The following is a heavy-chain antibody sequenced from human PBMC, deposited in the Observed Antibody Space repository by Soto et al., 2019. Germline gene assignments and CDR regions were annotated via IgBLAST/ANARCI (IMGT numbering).Heavy chain of an antibody. Sequence: SETLSLTCAVSGGSISGSYYYWGWLRQSPGRGPEWIGSVFYTGFTSYNPSIESRVSVSVDTSKNQLSLKVSAVTAADTAVYYCASSQKGYNWNYFDHWGQGALVTVSS. V-gene: IGHV4-39*01. CDR3: ASSQKGYNWNYFDH. CDR1: GGSISGSYYY. CDR2: VFYTGFT. J-gene: IGHJ4*02. D-gene: IGHD1-20*01.